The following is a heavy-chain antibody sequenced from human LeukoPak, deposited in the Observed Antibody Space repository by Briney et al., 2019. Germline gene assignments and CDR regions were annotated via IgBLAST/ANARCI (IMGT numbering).Heavy chain of an antibody. CDR2: IRSKAYGGTT. J-gene: IGHJ4*02. V-gene: IGHV3-49*04. Sequence: PGGSLRLSCTASGFTFGDYAMSWVRQAPGKGLEWVGFIRSKAYGGTTEYAASVKGRFTTSRDDSKSIAYLQMNSLKTEDTAVYYCTRDLYDSSGWEFDYWGQGTLVTVSS. D-gene: IGHD3-22*01. CDR1: GFTFGDYA. CDR3: TRDLYDSSGWEFDY.